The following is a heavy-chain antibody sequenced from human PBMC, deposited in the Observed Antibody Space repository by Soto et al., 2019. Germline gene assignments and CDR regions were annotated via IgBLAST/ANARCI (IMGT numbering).Heavy chain of an antibody. V-gene: IGHV2-5*02. CDR2: IHCDDEK. CDR3: AYRPIVLGSGWNFDF. D-gene: IGHD6-19*01. CDR1: GFSLNTRGVG. Sequence: QITLKESGPTLVIPTQTLTLTCTFSGFSLNTRGVGVGWIRQPPGKALEWVALIHCDDEKRYSPSLRNTLTIPKDTSKNQVVLIMTNMDPVYTATYYCAYRPIVLGSGWNFDFWGQGILVTVSS. J-gene: IGHJ4*02.